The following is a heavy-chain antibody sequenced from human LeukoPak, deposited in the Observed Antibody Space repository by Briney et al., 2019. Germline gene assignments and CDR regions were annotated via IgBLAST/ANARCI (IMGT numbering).Heavy chain of an antibody. V-gene: IGHV3-30*18. CDR2: ISYDGSNK. CDR3: AKEDSYGYSAFDI. CDR1: GFTFSSYG. Sequence: PGGSLRLSCAASGFTFSSYGMHWVRQAPGKGLEWVAVISYDGSNKYYADSVKGRFTISRDNSKNTLYLQMNSLRAEDTAVYYCAKEDSYGYSAFDIWGQGTMVTVSS. D-gene: IGHD5-18*01. J-gene: IGHJ3*02.